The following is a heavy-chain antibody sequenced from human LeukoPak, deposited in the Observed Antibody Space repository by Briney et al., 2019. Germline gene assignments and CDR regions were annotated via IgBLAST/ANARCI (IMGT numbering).Heavy chain of an antibody. CDR2: INPRGTAT. CDR3: ARDTSEGDYAWWFDP. J-gene: IGHJ5*02. V-gene: IGHV1-46*01. Sequence: ASVKVSCKGSGFTFTDYYMHWVRQAPGQGLEWMGLINPRGTATRYAESFQGRLTLTRDLSTSTDYMELSSLRSDDTAVYFCARDTSEGDYAWWFDPWGQGTLVTVAS. CDR1: GFTFTDYY. D-gene: IGHD3-16*01.